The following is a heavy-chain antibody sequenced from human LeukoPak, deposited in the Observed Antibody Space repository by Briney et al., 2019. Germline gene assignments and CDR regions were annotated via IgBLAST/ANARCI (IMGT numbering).Heavy chain of an antibody. V-gene: IGHV3-74*01. J-gene: IGHJ5*02. Sequence: GSLRLSCAASGFTFSRFWMHWVRQAPGKGLMWVSRINSDGSTATYADSVKGRFTISRDNAKDTLYLEMSSLRAEDTAVYYCARGTMIQGDNWFDPWGQGTLVTVSS. CDR3: ARGTMIQGDNWFDP. CDR2: INSDGSTA. CDR1: GFTFSRFW. D-gene: IGHD3-22*01.